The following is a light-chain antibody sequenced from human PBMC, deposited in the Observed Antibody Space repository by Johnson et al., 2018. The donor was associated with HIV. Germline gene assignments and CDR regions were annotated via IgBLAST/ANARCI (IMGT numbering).Light chain of an antibody. J-gene: IGLJ1*01. CDR3: GTWDSSLSAPYV. Sequence: SVLTQPPSVSAAPGQNVNISCSGGRSNIGTNYVSWYQQFPGTAPTLLIYENNKRPSRTPDRFSGSKSAPSPTLGITRLHTRDEADYYCGTWDSSLSAPYVFGTGTKVTVL. V-gene: IGLV1-51*02. CDR1: RSNIGTNY. CDR2: ENN.